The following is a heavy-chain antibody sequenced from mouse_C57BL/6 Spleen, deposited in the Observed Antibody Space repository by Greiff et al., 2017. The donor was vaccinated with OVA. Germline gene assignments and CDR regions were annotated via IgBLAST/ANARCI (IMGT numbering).Heavy chain of an antibody. CDR2: IDPTSGGT. Sequence: QVQLQQSGAELVEPGASVKLSCKASGYTFTSYWMHWVKQRPGRGLEWIGRIDPTSGGTKYNEKFKSKATLTVDKPSSTAYMQLSSLTSEDSAVYYCARYEVTTLYFDYWGQGTTLTVSS. CDR1: GYTFTSYW. V-gene: IGHV1-72*01. D-gene: IGHD1-1*01. J-gene: IGHJ2*01. CDR3: ARYEVTTLYFDY.